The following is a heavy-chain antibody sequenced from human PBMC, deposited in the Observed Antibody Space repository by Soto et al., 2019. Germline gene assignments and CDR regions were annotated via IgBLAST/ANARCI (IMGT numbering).Heavy chain of an antibody. D-gene: IGHD3-9*01. Sequence: PGESLKLSCKGSGYSFTSYWIGWVRQMPGKSLEWMEIIYPGDSDTSYSPSFQGQVTISADKSISTAYLQWSSLKASDTAMYYCARYPTGYYDILTGYYKSYYYYMDVWGKGTTVTVSS. CDR3: ARYPTGYYDILTGYYKSYYYYMDV. V-gene: IGHV5-51*01. CDR1: GYSFTSYW. CDR2: IYPGDSDT. J-gene: IGHJ6*03.